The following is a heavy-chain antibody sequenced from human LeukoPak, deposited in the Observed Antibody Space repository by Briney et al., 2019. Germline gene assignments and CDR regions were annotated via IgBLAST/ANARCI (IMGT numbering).Heavy chain of an antibody. CDR3: ARERMSGMDV. J-gene: IGHJ6*02. CDR1: GGSISSYY. D-gene: IGHD2-8*01. CDR2: IYYSGST. Sequence: SETLSLTCTVSGGSISSYYWSWIRQPPGEGLEWIGYIYYSGSTNYNPSLKSRVTISVDTSKNQFSLKLSSVTAADTAVYYCARERMSGMDVWGQGTTVTVSS. V-gene: IGHV4-59*01.